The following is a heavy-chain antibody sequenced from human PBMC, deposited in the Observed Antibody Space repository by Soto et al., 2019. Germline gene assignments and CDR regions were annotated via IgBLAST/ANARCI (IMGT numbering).Heavy chain of an antibody. CDR3: ARDGTLYDSSAYFYLY. CDR1: GGTFSNYG. J-gene: IGHJ4*02. Sequence: SVKVSCKASGGTFSNYGVNWVRQAPGQGLEWVGGIIPIFGTAKYAQKFQGRVTITADDSTRTAYMELSSLRSEDTAVYYCARDGTLYDSSAYFYLYWGQGTLVTVSS. CDR2: IIPIFGTA. V-gene: IGHV1-69*13. D-gene: IGHD3-22*01.